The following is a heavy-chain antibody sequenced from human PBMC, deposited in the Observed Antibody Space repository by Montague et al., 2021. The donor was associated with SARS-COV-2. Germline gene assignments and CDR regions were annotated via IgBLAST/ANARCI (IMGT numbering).Heavy chain of an antibody. D-gene: IGHD3-9*01. J-gene: IGHJ4*02. CDR3: ARSRDWYLGN. CDR1: GGSISSGSY. CDR2: IHIGGTS. Sequence: SETLSLTCTVSGGSISSGSYWGWIRQPPGKGLEWTASIHIGGTSYLNPSLKSRVTISIDSSKNQFSLNVTSVTAADTAVYFCARSRDWYLGNWGQGTLATVSS. V-gene: IGHV4-38-2*02.